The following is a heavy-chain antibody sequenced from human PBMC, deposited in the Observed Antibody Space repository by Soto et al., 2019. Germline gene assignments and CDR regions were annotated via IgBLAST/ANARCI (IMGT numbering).Heavy chain of an antibody. Sequence: QVQLQQWGAGLLKPSENLSLTCAVYGGSFSGYYWSWIRQPPGKGLEWIGEINHSGSTNYNPSLKSRVTITVETSKNQFSLKLSSVTAADTAVYYCARGSPVRGIIIQNKPYYMDVWGKGTTVTVSS. D-gene: IGHD3-10*01. V-gene: IGHV4-34*01. CDR2: INHSGST. CDR3: ARGSPVRGIIIQNKPYYMDV. J-gene: IGHJ6*03. CDR1: GGSFSGYY.